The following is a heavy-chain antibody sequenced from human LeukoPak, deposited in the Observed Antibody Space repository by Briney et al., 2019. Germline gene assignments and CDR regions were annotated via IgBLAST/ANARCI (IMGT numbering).Heavy chain of an antibody. V-gene: IGHV3-30*18. D-gene: IGHD4-17*01. CDR1: GFTFSSYG. Sequence: GRSLRLACAASGFTFSSYGMHWVRQAPGKVLEWVAVISYHGSNKYYADSVKGRFTISRDNSKNTLYLQMNSLRAEDTAVYYCGKYSEYGDYLDWFDPWGQGTLVTVSS. CDR2: ISYHGSNK. CDR3: GKYSEYGDYLDWFDP. J-gene: IGHJ5*02.